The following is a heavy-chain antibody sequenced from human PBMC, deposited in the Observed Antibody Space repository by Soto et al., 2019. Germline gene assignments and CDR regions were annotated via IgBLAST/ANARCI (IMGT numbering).Heavy chain of an antibody. CDR2: IKQDGSEK. CDR1: GFTFSSYW. J-gene: IGHJ4*02. V-gene: IGHV3-7*01. Sequence: GGSLRLSCAASGFTFSSYWMSWVRQAPGKGLEWVANIKQDGSEKYYVDSVKGRFTISRDNAKNSLYLQMNSLRAEDTAVYYCARERGIVVVPAAIGPGNFDYWGQGTLVTVSS. CDR3: ARERGIVVVPAAIGPGNFDY. D-gene: IGHD2-2*02.